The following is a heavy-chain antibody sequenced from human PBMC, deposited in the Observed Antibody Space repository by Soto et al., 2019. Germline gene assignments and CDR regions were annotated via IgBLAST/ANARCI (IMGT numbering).Heavy chain of an antibody. D-gene: IGHD5-12*01. V-gene: IGHV3-30*01. CDR3: ARDGYNYRTGGGYYYGMDV. J-gene: IGHJ6*02. Sequence: DSVKGRFTISRDNSKNTLYLQMHSLRADDTAVYYCARDGYNYRTGGGYYYGMDVRGQGTTVTVSS.